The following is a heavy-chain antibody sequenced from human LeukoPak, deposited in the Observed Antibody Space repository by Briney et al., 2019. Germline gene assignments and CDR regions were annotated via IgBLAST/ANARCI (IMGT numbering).Heavy chain of an antibody. D-gene: IGHD6-19*01. CDR2: ISAYNGNT. Sequence: GASVKVSCKASGYTFTSYGISWVRQAPGQGLEWMGWISAYNGNTNYAQKLQGRVTMTTDTSPSTAYMELSSLRSDHTAVYYCARASSGWSRGYFQHWGQGTLVTVSS. CDR1: GYTFTSYG. J-gene: IGHJ1*01. V-gene: IGHV1-18*01. CDR3: ARASSGWSRGYFQH.